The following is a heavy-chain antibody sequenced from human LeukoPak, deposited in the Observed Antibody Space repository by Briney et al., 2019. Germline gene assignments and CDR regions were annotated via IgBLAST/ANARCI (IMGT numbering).Heavy chain of an antibody. V-gene: IGHV3-21*06. CDR2: ISTTSTYI. D-gene: IGHD2-2*01. J-gene: IGHJ4*02. CDR3: ATAGTCSSTSCDGGIEY. CDR1: GFAFSSYN. Sequence: NPGGSLRLSCAASGFAFSSYNMKWVRQAPGKRLEWVSFISTTSTYIYYADSVKGRFTVSRDNSKNLLYLQMDSLRVEDTAVYYCATAGTCSSTSCDGGIEYWGQGTLVTVSS.